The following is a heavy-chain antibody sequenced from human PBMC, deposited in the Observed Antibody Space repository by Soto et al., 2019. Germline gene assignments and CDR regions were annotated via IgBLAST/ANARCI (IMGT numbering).Heavy chain of an antibody. CDR1: GDSTSNNY. Sequence: QVHLQESGPGLVKPSETLSLFCNVSGDSTSNNYWSWIRQAPGKGLEWIGYVFYTGITNYNPSLKRGATISVDTSKKYFSLRLSSVTGADTAVYYCARSLTVTRFDQWAQGTRASVS. J-gene: IGHJ4*02. CDR2: VFYTGIT. V-gene: IGHV4-59*01. CDR3: ARSLTVTRFDQ. D-gene: IGHD4-17*01.